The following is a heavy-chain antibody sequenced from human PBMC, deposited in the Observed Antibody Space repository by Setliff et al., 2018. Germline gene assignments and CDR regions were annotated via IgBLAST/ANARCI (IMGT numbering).Heavy chain of an antibody. CDR2: IIPIFGTA. Sequence: SVKVSCKASGGTLSSYAISWVRQAPGQGLEWMGGIIPIFGTANYAQKFHGRVTITTDESTSTAYMELSSLRSEDTAVYYCAGGSSRTSMTMIVVAIKAFDIWGQGTMVTVSS. D-gene: IGHD3-22*01. CDR1: GGTLSSYA. V-gene: IGHV1-69*05. J-gene: IGHJ3*02. CDR3: AGGSSRTSMTMIVVAIKAFDI.